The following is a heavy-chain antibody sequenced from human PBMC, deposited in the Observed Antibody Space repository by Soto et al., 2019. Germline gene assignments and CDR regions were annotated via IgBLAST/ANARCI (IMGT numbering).Heavy chain of an antibody. V-gene: IGHV4-30-2*01. CDR3: ARAHYGDYGYGMDV. CDR2: IYHSGST. CDR1: GGSISSGGYS. Sequence: QLQLEESGSGLVKPSQTLSLTCAVSGGSISSGGYSWSWIRQPPGKGLEWIGYIYHSGSTYYNPSLKSRVTISVDRSKNQFSLKLSSVTAADTAVYYCARAHYGDYGYGMDVWGQGTTVTVSS. J-gene: IGHJ6*02. D-gene: IGHD4-17*01.